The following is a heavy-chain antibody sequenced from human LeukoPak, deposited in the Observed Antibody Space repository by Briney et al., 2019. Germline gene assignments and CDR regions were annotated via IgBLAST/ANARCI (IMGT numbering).Heavy chain of an antibody. CDR1: GFTFSSYA. J-gene: IGHJ3*02. CDR3: ARDLFYGNSGWAFDI. Sequence: PGGSLRLSCSASGFTFSSYAMHWVRQAPGKGLEWVSYITSSTSNIYYADSVKGRFTISTDNAETSLYLLMNSLRAEDTAVYYCARDLFYGNSGWAFDIWGQGTMVTVSS. D-gene: IGHD6-19*01. CDR2: ITSSTSNI. V-gene: IGHV3-21*01.